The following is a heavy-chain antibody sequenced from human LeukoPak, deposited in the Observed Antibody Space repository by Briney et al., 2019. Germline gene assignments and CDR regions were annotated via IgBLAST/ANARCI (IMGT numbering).Heavy chain of an antibody. J-gene: IGHJ4*02. V-gene: IGHV3-64D*06. CDR1: GFTFSRYA. CDR3: VKSGSYYNEPYYFDY. D-gene: IGHD3-10*01. CDR2: ISSNGGST. Sequence: VQPGGSLSLSCSASGFTFSRYAMHWVRQPPGKGLEYVSGISSNGGSTYYADSVKGRFTISRDNSKNTLYLQMSSLRAEDTAVYYCVKSGSYYNEPYYFDYWGQGTLVTVSS.